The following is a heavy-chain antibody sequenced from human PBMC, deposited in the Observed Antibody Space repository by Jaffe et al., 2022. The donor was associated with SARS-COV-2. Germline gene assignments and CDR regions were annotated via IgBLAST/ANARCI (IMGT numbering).Heavy chain of an antibody. V-gene: IGHV3-9*01. CDR1: GFTFGDYA. CDR3: VKDRGPYITRIRGVSRNYYNYYMDV. CDR2: ITWNSAGI. J-gene: IGHJ6*03. Sequence: EVQVVESGGGLVQPGRSLTLSCAASGFTFGDYAMHWVRLPPGKGLEWVSGITWNSAGIHYADSVKGRFTISRDNGKNSLYLQMNSLRVEDTALYFCVKDRGPYITRIRGVSRNYYNYYMDVWGKGTTVTVSS. D-gene: IGHD3-10*01.